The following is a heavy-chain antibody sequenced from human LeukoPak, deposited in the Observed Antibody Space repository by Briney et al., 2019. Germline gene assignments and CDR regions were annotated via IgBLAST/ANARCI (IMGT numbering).Heavy chain of an antibody. D-gene: IGHD4-17*01. CDR1: GYTLTSYY. Sequence: GASVKVSCKASGYTLTSYYMHWVRQAPGQGLEWMGIINPSGGTTTYSQKFQGRVTMTRDTSTSTVYMELSSLRSDDTAVYYCASLARGADFDYWGQGTLVTVSS. CDR2: INPSGGTT. V-gene: IGHV1-46*01. J-gene: IGHJ4*02. CDR3: ASLARGADFDY.